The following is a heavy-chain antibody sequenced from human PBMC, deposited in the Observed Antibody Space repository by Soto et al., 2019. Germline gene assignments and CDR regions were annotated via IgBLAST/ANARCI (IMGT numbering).Heavy chain of an antibody. D-gene: IGHD3-3*01. CDR3: AKGKANTVFGVDTLFDH. CDR2: ISGNGGTT. Sequence: EVQLLESGGGLVQPGGSLRLSCAASGFTFSSFAMSWVRQAPGKGLEWVSLISGNGGTTSYADSVKGRFTISRDNSKNTLYLQMNSLRAEDTAVYYCAKGKANTVFGVDTLFDHWGQGTLVTVSS. CDR1: GFTFSSFA. V-gene: IGHV3-23*01. J-gene: IGHJ4*02.